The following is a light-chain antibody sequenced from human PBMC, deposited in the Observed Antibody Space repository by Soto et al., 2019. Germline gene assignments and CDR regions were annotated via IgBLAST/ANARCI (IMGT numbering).Light chain of an antibody. V-gene: IGKV3-20*01. Sequence: IVLTQSPGTLSLSPGERATLSCGASQSVTTTFLAWYQQKPGQAPRLLIYGASSRATGVPDRFSGSGSGTDFTLTISRLEPGDFAVYYCQQYGTPLFTFGPGTKVDIK. CDR3: QQYGTPLFT. J-gene: IGKJ3*01. CDR1: QSVTTTF. CDR2: GAS.